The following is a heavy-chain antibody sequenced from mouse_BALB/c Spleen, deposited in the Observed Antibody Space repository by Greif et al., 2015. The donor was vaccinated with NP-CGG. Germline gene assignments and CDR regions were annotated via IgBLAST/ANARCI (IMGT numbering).Heavy chain of an antibody. V-gene: IGHV7-3*02. D-gene: IGHD2-4*01. CDR3: ARPYFDYEDFYAMDY. CDR2: IRNKANDYTT. CDR1: GFTFTDYY. J-gene: IGHJ4*01. Sequence: EVMLVESGGGWVQPGGSLRLSCATSGFTFTDYYMSWVRQPPGKALEWLGFIRNKANDYTTEYSASVKDRFTISRDNSQSILYLQMNTLRAEDSATYYCARPYFDYEDFYAMDYWGQGTSVTVSS.